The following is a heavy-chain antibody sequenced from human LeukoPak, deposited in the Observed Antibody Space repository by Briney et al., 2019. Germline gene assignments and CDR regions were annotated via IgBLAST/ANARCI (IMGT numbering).Heavy chain of an antibody. V-gene: IGHV3-15*01. CDR2: IKSKTDGGTT. Sequence: GGSLRLSCAASGFTFSNAWMSWVRQAPGKGLEWVGRIKSKTDGGTTDYAAPVKGRFTISRDDSKNTLYLQMNSLKTEDTAVYYCATWRSFGELNYWGQGTLVTVSS. J-gene: IGHJ4*02. CDR1: GFTFSNAW. D-gene: IGHD3-10*01. CDR3: ATWRSFGELNY.